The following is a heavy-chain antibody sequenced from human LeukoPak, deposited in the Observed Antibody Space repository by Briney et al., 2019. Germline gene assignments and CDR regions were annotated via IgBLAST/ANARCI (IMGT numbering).Heavy chain of an antibody. D-gene: IGHD3-10*01. CDR3: GKDLRYYGSGSYCLFDY. CDR2: IPYDGSDK. J-gene: IGHJ4*02. CDR1: GFTFSSYG. Sequence: GGSLRLSCAASGFTFSSYGIHWVRQAPGKGLEWVAFIPYDGSDKYYADSVKGRFTISRDNSKNTLYLQMNSLRAEDTAVYYCGKDLRYYGSGSYCLFDYWGQGTLVTVSS. V-gene: IGHV3-30*02.